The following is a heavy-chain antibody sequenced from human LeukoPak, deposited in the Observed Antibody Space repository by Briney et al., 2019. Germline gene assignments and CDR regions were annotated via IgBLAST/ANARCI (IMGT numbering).Heavy chain of an antibody. CDR3: AKDLYFGAFEH. J-gene: IGHJ4*02. CDR1: GLTFSSYG. V-gene: IGHV3-23*01. D-gene: IGHD3-10*01. Sequence: GGSLRLSCAASGLTFSSYGMNWVRQAPGKGLEWVSGVSPSGGITYYADSVKGRFTISRDNSRNTLYLQMNSLRAEDMAEYYCAKDLYFGAFEHWGQGTLVTVSS. CDR2: VSPSGGIT.